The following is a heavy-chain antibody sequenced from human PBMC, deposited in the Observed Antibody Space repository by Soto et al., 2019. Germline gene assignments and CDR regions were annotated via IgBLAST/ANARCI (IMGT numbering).Heavy chain of an antibody. CDR1: GFTFSSYA. Sequence: GGSLRLSCAASGFTFSSYAMSWVRQAPGKGLEWVSAISGSGGSTYYADSVKGRFTISRDNSKNTLYLQKNSLRAEDTAVYYCSKDTYSSSYYYYYYGMDVWGQGTTVTVSS. D-gene: IGHD6-6*01. J-gene: IGHJ6*02. CDR3: SKDTYSSSYYYYYYGMDV. CDR2: ISGSGGST. V-gene: IGHV3-23*01.